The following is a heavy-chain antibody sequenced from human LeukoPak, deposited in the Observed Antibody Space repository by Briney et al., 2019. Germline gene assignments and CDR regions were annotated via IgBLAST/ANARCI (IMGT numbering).Heavy chain of an antibody. CDR1: GGSISSSSYY. V-gene: IGHV4-39*01. CDR2: IYYSGST. D-gene: IGHD3-9*01. J-gene: IGHJ5*02. Sequence: SETLSLTCTVSGGSISSSSYYWGWIRQPPGKGLEWIGSIYYSGSTYYNPSLKSRVTISVDTSKNQFSLKLSSVTAADTAVYYSARHESQSYYDILTGVRFDPWGQGTLVTVSS. CDR3: ARHESQSYYDILTGVRFDP.